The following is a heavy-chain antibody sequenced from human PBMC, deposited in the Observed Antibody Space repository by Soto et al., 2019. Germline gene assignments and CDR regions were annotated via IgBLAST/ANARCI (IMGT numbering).Heavy chain of an antibody. J-gene: IGHJ6*03. CDR2: ISGSGGST. D-gene: IGHD3-10*01. Sequence: GGSLRLSCAASGFTFSSYAMSWVRQAPGKGLEWVSAISGSGGSTYYADSVKGRFTISRDNSKNTLYLQMNSLRAEETAVYYCAKDGSIGVLWFGEKETHYYMDVWGKGTTVTVSS. CDR3: AKDGSIGVLWFGEKETHYYMDV. CDR1: GFTFSSYA. V-gene: IGHV3-23*01.